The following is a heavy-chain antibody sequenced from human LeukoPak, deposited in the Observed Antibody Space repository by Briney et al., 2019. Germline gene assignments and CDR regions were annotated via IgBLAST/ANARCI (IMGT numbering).Heavy chain of an antibody. Sequence: GGSLRLSCAASGFTFDDYAMHWVRQAPGKGLEWVSLISWDGGSTYYADSVKGRFTISRDNSKNSLYLQMNSLRAEDTAVYYCAKDHVEGSWGDYYYYYLDVWGKGITVTMSS. V-gene: IGHV3-43D*03. CDR2: ISWDGGST. CDR3: AKDHVEGSWGDYYYYYLDV. J-gene: IGHJ6*03. CDR1: GFTFDDYA. D-gene: IGHD3-16*01.